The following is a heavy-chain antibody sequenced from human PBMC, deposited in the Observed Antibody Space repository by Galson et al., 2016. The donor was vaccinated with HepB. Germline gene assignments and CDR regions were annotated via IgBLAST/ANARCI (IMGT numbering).Heavy chain of an antibody. D-gene: IGHD3-22*01. V-gene: IGHV4-39*01. CDR2: IYYSGST. J-gene: IGHJ3*02. Sequence: KGLEWIGSIYYSGSTYYNPSLGGRVTISVDTSKNQFSLKLSSVTAADTAVYYCAKTRGPGYYDSSGYYYPPAAFDIWGQGIKVTVSS. CDR3: AKTRGPGYYDSSGYYYPPAAFDI.